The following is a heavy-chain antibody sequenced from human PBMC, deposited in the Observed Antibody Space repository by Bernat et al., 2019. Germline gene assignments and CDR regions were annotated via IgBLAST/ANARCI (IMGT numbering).Heavy chain of an antibody. D-gene: IGHD3-16*01. V-gene: IGHV3-30*18. CDR1: GFTFSSYG. CDR2: ISYDGSHK. J-gene: IGHJ6*02. Sequence: QVQLVESGGGVVQPGRSLRLSCAASGFTFSSYGMHWVRQAPGKGLEWVAVISYDGSHKYYADSVKGRFTISRDNSKNTLYLQMNSLRAEDTAVYYWSKDRRGGGGYYYYYYGMDVWGQGTTVTVSS. CDR3: SKDRRGGGGYYYYYYGMDV.